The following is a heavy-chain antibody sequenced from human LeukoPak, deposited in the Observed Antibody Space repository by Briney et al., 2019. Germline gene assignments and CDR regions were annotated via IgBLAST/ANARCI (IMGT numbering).Heavy chain of an antibody. CDR1: GFTFSSYG. CDR2: IRYDGSNK. Sequence: GGYLRLSCAASGFTFSSYGMHWVRQAPGKGLKWVAFIRYDGSNKYYADSVKGRFTISRDNSKNTLYLQMNSPRAEDTAWYYCAYSSCWYVDDWGQGTLVTVSS. V-gene: IGHV3-30*02. CDR3: AYSSCWYVDD. D-gene: IGHD6-19*01. J-gene: IGHJ4*02.